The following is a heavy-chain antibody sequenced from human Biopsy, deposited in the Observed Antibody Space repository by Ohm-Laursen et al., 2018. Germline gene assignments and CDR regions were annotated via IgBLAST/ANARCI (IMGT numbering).Heavy chain of an antibody. J-gene: IGHJ6*02. CDR1: GFTFSSFS. CDR3: ARDSSGTARAGVMDV. D-gene: IGHD6-6*01. Sequence: SLRLSCAASGFTFSSFSMNWVRQAPGKGLEWISYINEVSSHIYDADSVKGRITVARDNAKNSLYLQLNSLRAEDTAVYYCARDSSGTARAGVMDVWGQGTTVTVSS. CDR2: INEVSSHI. V-gene: IGHV3-21*01.